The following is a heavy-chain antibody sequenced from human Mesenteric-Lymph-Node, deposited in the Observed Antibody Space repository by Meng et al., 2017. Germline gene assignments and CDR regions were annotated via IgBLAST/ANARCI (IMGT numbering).Heavy chain of an antibody. D-gene: IGHD4-17*01. V-gene: IGHV4-39*01. CDR3: ARGPTTYFDY. CDR2: IYYSGST. Sequence: QVQLRQLGAGLLKPSETLSLTCAVYGGSISSSSYYWGWIRQPPGKGLEWIGSIYYSGSTYYNPSLKSRVTISVDTSKNQFSLKLSSVTAADTAVYYCARGPTTYFDYWGQGTLVTVSS. J-gene: IGHJ4*02. CDR1: GGSISSSSYY.